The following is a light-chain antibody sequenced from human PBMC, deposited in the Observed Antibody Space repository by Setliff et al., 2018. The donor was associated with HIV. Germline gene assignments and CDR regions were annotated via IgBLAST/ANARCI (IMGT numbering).Light chain of an antibody. CDR1: SSDVGGYNY. V-gene: IGLV2-14*01. Sequence: QSVLTQPASVSGPPGQSITISCTGTSSDVGGYNYVSWYQQHPGKAPKVMIYEVTNRPSGVSNRFSGSKSGNTASLTISGLQAEDEADYYCTSYTRSSTYVFGSGTKVT. J-gene: IGLJ1*01. CDR2: EVT. CDR3: TSYTRSSTYV.